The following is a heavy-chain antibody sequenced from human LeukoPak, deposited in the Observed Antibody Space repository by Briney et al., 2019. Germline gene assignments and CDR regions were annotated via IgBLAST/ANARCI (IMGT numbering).Heavy chain of an antibody. V-gene: IGHV5-51*01. J-gene: IGHJ4*02. CDR2: IYPGDSDT. CDR3: ARQRGPVAARRYFDY. CDR1: GYSFTSYW. D-gene: IGHD6-6*01. Sequence: GESLKISCKGSGYSFTSYWIGWVRQMPGKGLEWMGIIYPGDSDTRYSPSFQGQVTISADKAISTAYLQWSSLKASDTAMYYCARQRGPVAARRYFDYWGQGTLVTVSS.